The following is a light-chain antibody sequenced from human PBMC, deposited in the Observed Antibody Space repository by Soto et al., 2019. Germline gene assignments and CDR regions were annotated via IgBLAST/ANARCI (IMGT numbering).Light chain of an antibody. CDR1: SPNIGNNY. J-gene: IGLJ3*02. Sequence: QSVLTQPPSASGTPGQRVTISCSGSSPNIGNNYVYWYQQFPGTAPKLLIYRNNQRPSGVPDRFSGSKSGTSASLAISGLRSEDETDYYCAAWDDSLTGWLFGGGTKVTVL. CDR2: RNN. CDR3: AAWDDSLTGWL. V-gene: IGLV1-47*01.